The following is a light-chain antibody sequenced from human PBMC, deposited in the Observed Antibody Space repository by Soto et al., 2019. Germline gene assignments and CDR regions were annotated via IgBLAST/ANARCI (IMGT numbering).Light chain of an antibody. J-gene: IGLJ2*01. CDR1: SSDVGGYNY. V-gene: IGLV2-14*01. Sequence: QSALTQPASVSGSPGQSITISCTGTSSDVGGYNYVSWYQQHPGKAPKLMIYEFSNRPSGVSNRFSGSKSGNTASLTISGLQAEDEADYYCSSYTSSSPPVVFGGGTKLTVL. CDR2: EFS. CDR3: SSYTSSSPPVV.